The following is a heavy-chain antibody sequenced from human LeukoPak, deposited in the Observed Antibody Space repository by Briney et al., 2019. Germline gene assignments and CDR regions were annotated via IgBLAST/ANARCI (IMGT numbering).Heavy chain of an antibody. CDR3: ARGIESYGDYGY. CDR1: GGSISSSY. D-gene: IGHD4-17*01. J-gene: IGHJ4*02. V-gene: IGHV4-59*01. Sequence: SETLSLTCTVPGGSISSSYWSWIRQPPGKGLEWIGYIYYSGSTNYNPSLKSRVTISVDTSKNQFSLKLSSVTAADTAIYYCARGIESYGDYGYRGQGTLVTVSS. CDR2: IYYSGST.